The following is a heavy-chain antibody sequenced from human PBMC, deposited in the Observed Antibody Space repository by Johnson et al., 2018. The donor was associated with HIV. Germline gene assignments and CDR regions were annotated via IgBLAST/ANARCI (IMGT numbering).Heavy chain of an antibody. J-gene: IGHJ3*02. CDR3: AKDRRELPSPFDI. CDR1: RFTFDDYA. CDR2: ISWNSGSI. Sequence: VQLVESGGGLVQPGRSLRLSCAASRFTFDDYAMHWVRQTPGKGLEWVSGISWNSGSIGYADSVKGRFTISIDNAKNSLYLQMNSLRAEDTAVYYCAKDRRELPSPFDIWGQGTMVTVSS. D-gene: IGHD1-7*01. V-gene: IGHV3-9*01.